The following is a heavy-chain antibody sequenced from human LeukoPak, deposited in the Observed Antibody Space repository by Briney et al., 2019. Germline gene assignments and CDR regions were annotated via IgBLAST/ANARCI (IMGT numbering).Heavy chain of an antibody. CDR1: GGSISSYY. D-gene: IGHD2-2*01. CDR2: IYYSGST. V-gene: IGHV4-59*12. Sequence: SETLSLTCTVSGGSISSYYWSWIRQPPGKGLEWIGYIYYSGSTNYNPSLKSRVTISVDTSKNQFSLKLSSVTAADTAVYYCARDRAWYQLPNYYYYYMDVWGKGTTVTVSS. CDR3: ARDRAWYQLPNYYYYYMDV. J-gene: IGHJ6*03.